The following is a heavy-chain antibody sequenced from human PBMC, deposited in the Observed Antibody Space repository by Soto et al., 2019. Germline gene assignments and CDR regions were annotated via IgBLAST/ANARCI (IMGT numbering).Heavy chain of an antibody. D-gene: IGHD6-19*01. V-gene: IGHV3-74*01. CDR3: VRILKSIGWDNDVFDI. CDR2: NDTSGSAT. J-gene: IGHJ3*02. Sequence: GSMRLCCAASRFRLSVYWLHWSRQAPGKGLVWVSRNDTSGSATKYADSVEGRFSISKDNAENTLYLQMNNLRADDTAVYYCVRILKSIGWDNDVFDIWGQRTIVTVSS. CDR1: RFRLSVYW.